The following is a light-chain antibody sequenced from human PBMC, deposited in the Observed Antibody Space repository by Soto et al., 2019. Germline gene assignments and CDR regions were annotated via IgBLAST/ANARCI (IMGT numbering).Light chain of an antibody. J-gene: IGLJ7*01. V-gene: IGLV1-40*01. CDR1: SSNIGAGYD. CDR2: GNS. CDR3: QSYDTGLRTV. Sequence: QSVLTQPPSVSGAPGQRVTISCSESSSNIGAGYDVHWYQQLPGTAPKLLIYGNSNRPSGVPDRFSGSKSGTSASLAITGLQAEDEADYYCQSYDTGLRTVFGGGTQLTVL.